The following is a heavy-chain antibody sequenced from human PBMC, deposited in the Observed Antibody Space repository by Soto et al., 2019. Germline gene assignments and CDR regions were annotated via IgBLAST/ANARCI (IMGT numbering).Heavy chain of an antibody. CDR3: ARSAVAITSVGYFDY. Sequence: QVQLQESGPGLVKPSDTLSLTCAVSGYSISSSNWWGWIRQPPGKGLEWIGYIYYSGSTYYNPSLKSRVTMSVDTSKNQCSLKLSSVTAVYTAVYYCARSAVAITSVGYFDYWGQGTLVTVSS. CDR1: GYSISSSNW. CDR2: IYYSGST. D-gene: IGHD3-22*01. J-gene: IGHJ4*02. V-gene: IGHV4-28*01.